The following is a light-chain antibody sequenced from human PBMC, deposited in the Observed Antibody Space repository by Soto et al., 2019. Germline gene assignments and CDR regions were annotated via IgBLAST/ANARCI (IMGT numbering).Light chain of an antibody. J-gene: IGKJ1*01. CDR3: MQALQTPWT. V-gene: IGKV2-28*01. CDR2: LGS. Sequence: DIVMTQSPLSLPVTPGEPDSFSCRSSQSLLHSNGYNYLDWYLQKPGQSPQLLIYLGSNRASGVPDRFSGSGSGTDFTLKISRVEAEDVGVYYCMQALQTPWTFGQGTKVEIK. CDR1: QSLLHSNGYNY.